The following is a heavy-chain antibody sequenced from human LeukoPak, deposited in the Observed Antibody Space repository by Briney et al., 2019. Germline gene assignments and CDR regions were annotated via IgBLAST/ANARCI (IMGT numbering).Heavy chain of an antibody. CDR3: ARVVPAAVYNDAFDI. J-gene: IGHJ3*02. Sequence: PSETLSLTCTVSGGSISSSSYYWGWIRQPPGKGLEWIGSIYYSGSTYYNPSLKSRVTISVDTSKNQFSLKLSSVTAADTAVYYCARVVPAAVYNDAFDIWGQGTMVTVSS. V-gene: IGHV4-39*01. CDR2: IYYSGST. CDR1: GGSISSSSYY. D-gene: IGHD2-2*01.